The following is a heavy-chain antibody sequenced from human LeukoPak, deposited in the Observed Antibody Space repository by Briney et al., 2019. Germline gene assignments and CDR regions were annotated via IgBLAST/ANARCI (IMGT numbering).Heavy chain of an antibody. CDR1: GFTFSDYY. Sequence: GGSLRLSCAASGFTFSDYYMTWIRQAPGKGLEWVSYISTGNIIYYADSVKGRFTISRDNAKNSLYLQMNSLRVEDTAVYYCARGLGGYSSNYMDVWGKGTTVTVSS. CDR3: ARGLGGYSSNYMDV. CDR2: ISTGNII. V-gene: IGHV3-69-1*02. D-gene: IGHD5-18*01. J-gene: IGHJ6*03.